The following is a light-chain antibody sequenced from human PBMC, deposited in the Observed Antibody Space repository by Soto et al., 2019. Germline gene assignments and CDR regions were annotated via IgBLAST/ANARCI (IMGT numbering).Light chain of an antibody. CDR3: QQYDNART. V-gene: IGKV1-5*01. CDR1: QSISSW. CDR2: DAS. J-gene: IGKJ1*01. Sequence: DIQMTQSPSTLSASVEDRVTITCRASQSISSWLAWYQQKPGKAPNLLIYDASTLNSGVPSRFSGSGSGTEFTLTISSLQADDFATYYCQQYDNARTFGQGTKVEIK.